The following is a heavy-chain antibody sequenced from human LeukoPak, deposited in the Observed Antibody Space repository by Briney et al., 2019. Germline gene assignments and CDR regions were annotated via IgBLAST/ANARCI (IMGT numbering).Heavy chain of an antibody. J-gene: IGHJ6*02. CDR3: ARCGWTNDYYGMDV. D-gene: IGHD6-19*01. Sequence: GESLKISCKGSGYSFTTYWIGWVRQMPDKGLEWMGLIYPGDSETRYSPSFQGQVTISADKSTSTAYLQWSSLKASDTAMYYCARCGWTNDYYGMDVWGQGTTVTVSS. CDR2: IYPGDSET. CDR1: GYSFTTYW. V-gene: IGHV5-51*01.